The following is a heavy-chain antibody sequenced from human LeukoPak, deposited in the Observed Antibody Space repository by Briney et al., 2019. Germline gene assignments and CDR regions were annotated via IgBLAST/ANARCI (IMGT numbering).Heavy chain of an antibody. J-gene: IGHJ5*02. V-gene: IGHV4-59*01. CDR1: GGSISSYY. Sequence: SETLSLTCTVSGGSISSYYWSWIRQPPGKGLEWIGYIYYSGSTNYNPSLKSRVTISVDTTKNQFSLKLSSVTAADAAVYYCARDRYSSSCYDPWFDPWGQGTLVTVSS. D-gene: IGHD6-13*01. CDR3: ARDRYSSSCYDPWFDP. CDR2: IYYSGST.